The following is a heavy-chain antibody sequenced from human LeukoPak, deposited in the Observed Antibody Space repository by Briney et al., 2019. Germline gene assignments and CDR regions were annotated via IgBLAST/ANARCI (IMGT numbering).Heavy chain of an antibody. CDR3: ARKLRLGGNWFDP. Sequence: SVEVSCKTSGGTFTSYAITWVRQAPGQGPEWMGKIIPISGTTNYAQKFQGRVTFTADESTSTAYMELSSLRSEDTALYYCARKLRLGGNWFDPWGQGTLVTVSS. V-gene: IGHV1-69*15. J-gene: IGHJ5*02. D-gene: IGHD1-26*01. CDR2: IIPISGTT. CDR1: GGTFTSYA.